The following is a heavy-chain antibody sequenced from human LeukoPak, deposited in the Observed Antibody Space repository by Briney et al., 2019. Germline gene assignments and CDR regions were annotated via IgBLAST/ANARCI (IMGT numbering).Heavy chain of an antibody. V-gene: IGHV1-69*01. CDR3: ARVIIGPVAGNKFDY. CDR1: GGTFSSYA. D-gene: IGHD6-19*01. CDR2: IIPIFGTA. J-gene: IGHJ4*02. Sequence: ASVKVSCKASGGTFSSYAISWVRQAPGQGLEWMGGIIPIFGTANYAQKFQGRVTITADESTSTAYMELSSLRSEDTAVYYCARVIIGPVAGNKFDYWGQGTLVTVSP.